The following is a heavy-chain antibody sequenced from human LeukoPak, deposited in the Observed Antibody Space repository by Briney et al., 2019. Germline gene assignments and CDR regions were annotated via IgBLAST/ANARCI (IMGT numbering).Heavy chain of an antibody. CDR2: ISWNSGSI. CDR3: AKDRSSWGAFDY. J-gene: IGHJ4*02. V-gene: IGHV3-9*01. D-gene: IGHD6-13*01. CDR1: GFTFDDYA. Sequence: PGRSLRLSCAASGFTFDDYAMHWVRQAPGKGLEWVSGISWNSGSIGYADSAKGRFTISRDNAKNSLYLQMNSLRAEDTALYYCAKDRSSWGAFDYWGQGTLVTVSS.